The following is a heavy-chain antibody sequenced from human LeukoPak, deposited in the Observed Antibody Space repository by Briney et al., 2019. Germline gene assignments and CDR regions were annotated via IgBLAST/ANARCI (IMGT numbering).Heavy chain of an antibody. Sequence: GGSLRLSCAASGFTFSSYDMNWVRQAPGKGLEWVSAISRSGGITYYADSVKGRFTISRDNSKNTLYLQMNSLRADDTAVYYCAKDDGSYTGYFDYWGKGTLVTVSS. CDR2: ISRSGGIT. J-gene: IGHJ4*02. V-gene: IGHV3-23*01. CDR1: GFTFSSYD. CDR3: AKDDGSYTGYFDY. D-gene: IGHD1-26*01.